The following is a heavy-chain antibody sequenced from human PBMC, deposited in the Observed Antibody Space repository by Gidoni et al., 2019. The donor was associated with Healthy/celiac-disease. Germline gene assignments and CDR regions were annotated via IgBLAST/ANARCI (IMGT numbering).Heavy chain of an antibody. D-gene: IGHD6-19*01. V-gene: IGHV3-53*02. Sequence: EVQLVETGGGLIQPGGSLRLSCAASGFNVSSNYMSWFRQAQGKGLEWVSVIYSGGSTYSADSVKGRFTISRDNSKNTLYLQMNSLRAEDTAVYYCAREGYSSGWPRSRFFDYWGQGTLVTVSS. CDR2: IYSGGST. CDR3: AREGYSSGWPRSRFFDY. J-gene: IGHJ4*02. CDR1: GFNVSSNY.